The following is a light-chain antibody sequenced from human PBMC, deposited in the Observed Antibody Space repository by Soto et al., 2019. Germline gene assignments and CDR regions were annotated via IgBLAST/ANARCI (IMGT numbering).Light chain of an antibody. CDR2: DVS. V-gene: IGLV2-14*01. CDR3: DSYSSSSTPYV. Sequence: QSVLTQPASVSGSPGQSITISCTGTSSDVGAYNFVAWYQQHPGKAPKLMIYDVSNRPSGVSNRFSGSKSGNTASLTISGLQPEDEADYYCDSYSSSSTPYVFGTGTTVTVL. CDR1: SSDVGAYNF. J-gene: IGLJ1*01.